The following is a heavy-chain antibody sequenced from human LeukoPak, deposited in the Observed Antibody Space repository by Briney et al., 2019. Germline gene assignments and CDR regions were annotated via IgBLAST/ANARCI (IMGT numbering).Heavy chain of an antibody. J-gene: IGHJ4*02. CDR2: IIPIFGTA. D-gene: IGHD3-16*02. CDR3: ARGVMITFGGVIVIRNYFDY. CDR1: GGTFSSYA. Sequence: SVKVSCKASGGTFSSYAISWVRQAPGQGLEWMGGIIPIFGTANYAQKFQGRVTITTDESTRTAYMELSSLRSEDTAVYYCARGVMITFGGVIVIRNYFDYWGQGTLVTVSS. V-gene: IGHV1-69*05.